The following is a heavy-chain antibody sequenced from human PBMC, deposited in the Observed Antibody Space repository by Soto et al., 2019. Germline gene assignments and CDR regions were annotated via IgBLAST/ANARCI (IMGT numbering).Heavy chain of an antibody. Sequence: SETLSLTCALYGGAFDGYYWIFVRQSPGKGLEWIGEIHHSGSTKYNPSLKSRVSLSVDTSTKQFSLKMTSMTAADRGVYYCARGVDSWSGYLFWGQGTPVTVSS. D-gene: IGHD3-3*01. CDR1: GGAFDGYY. CDR2: IHHSGST. CDR3: ARGVDSWSGYLF. V-gene: IGHV4-34*01. J-gene: IGHJ4*02.